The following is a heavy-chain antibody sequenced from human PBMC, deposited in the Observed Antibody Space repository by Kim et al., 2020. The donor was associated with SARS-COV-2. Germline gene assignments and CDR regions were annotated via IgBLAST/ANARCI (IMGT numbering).Heavy chain of an antibody. V-gene: IGHV4-34*01. J-gene: IGHJ5*02. CDR3: ARGATHHNWFDP. CDR1: GGSFSGYY. CDR2: INHSGST. Sequence: SETLSLTCAVYGGSFSGYYWSWIRQPPGKGLEWIGEINHSGSTNYNPSLKSRVTISVDTSKNQFSLKLSSVTAADTAVYYCARGATHHNWFDPWGQGTLVTVSS.